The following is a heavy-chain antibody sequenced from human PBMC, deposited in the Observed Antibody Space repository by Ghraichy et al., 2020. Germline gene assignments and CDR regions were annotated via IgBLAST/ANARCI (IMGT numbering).Heavy chain of an antibody. CDR3: ARSYSSSWYLYFQH. CDR1: GGSISSYY. Sequence: SETLSLTCTVSGGSISSYYWSWIRQPPGKGLEWIGYIYYSGSTNYNPSLKSRVTISVDTSKNQFSLKLSSVTAADTAVYYCARSYSSSWYLYFQHWGQGTLVTVSS. CDR2: IYYSGST. V-gene: IGHV4-59*01. D-gene: IGHD6-13*01. J-gene: IGHJ1*01.